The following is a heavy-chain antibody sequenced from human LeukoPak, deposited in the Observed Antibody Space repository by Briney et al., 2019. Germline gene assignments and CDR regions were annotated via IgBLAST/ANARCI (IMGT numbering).Heavy chain of an antibody. CDR2: ISYDGSNK. V-gene: IGHV3-30*03. D-gene: IGHD1-26*01. CDR1: GFTFSSYG. J-gene: IGHJ4*02. CDR3: ARGRGGGSYSLDY. Sequence: GGSLRLSCAASGFTFSSYGMHWVRQAPGKGLEWVAVISYDGSNKYYADSVKGRFTISRDNSKNTLYLQMNSLRAEDTAVYYCARGRGGGSYSLDYWGQGTLVTVSS.